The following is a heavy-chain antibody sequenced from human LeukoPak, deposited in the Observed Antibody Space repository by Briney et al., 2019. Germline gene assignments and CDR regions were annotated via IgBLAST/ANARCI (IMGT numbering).Heavy chain of an antibody. CDR1: GGSFSGYY. CDR2: INHSGST. V-gene: IGHV4-34*01. CDR3: ARDWDLSEYCTNGVCYVRDYYYYYGMDV. J-gene: IGHJ6*02. Sequence: SETLSLTCALYGGSFSGYYWSWIREPPGKGLEWIGEINHSGSTNYNPSLKSRVTISVDTSKNQFSLKLSSVTAADTAVYYCARDWDLSEYCTNGVCYVRDYYYYYGMDVWGQGTTVTVSS. D-gene: IGHD2-8*01.